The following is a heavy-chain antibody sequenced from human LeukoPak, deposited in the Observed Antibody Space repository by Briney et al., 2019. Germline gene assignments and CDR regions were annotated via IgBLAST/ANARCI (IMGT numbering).Heavy chain of an antibody. CDR2: ISAAGTST. V-gene: IGHV3-74*01. D-gene: IGHD3-10*01. Sequence: PGRSLTLSCPASGFTLSSYWMDWVRHAAGRGLVWVSRISAAGTSTYYADSMKGRFTMSRDNPQHTLYLQGNSRTVEDTAVYYCARAPGANYGRFEYWGQGTLVTASS. CDR1: GFTLSSYW. J-gene: IGHJ4*02. CDR3: ARAPGANYGRFEY.